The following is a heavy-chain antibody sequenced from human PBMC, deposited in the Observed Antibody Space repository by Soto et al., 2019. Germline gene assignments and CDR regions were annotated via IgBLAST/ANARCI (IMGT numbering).Heavy chain of an antibody. CDR2: ISYDGSNK. D-gene: IGHD3-22*01. CDR3: AKEGYYDSSGLYWFDP. Sequence: VAVISYDGSNKYYADSVKGRFTISRDNSKNTLYLQMNSLRAEDTAVYYCAKEGYYDSSGLYWFDPWGQGTLVTVSS. V-gene: IGHV3-30*18. J-gene: IGHJ5*02.